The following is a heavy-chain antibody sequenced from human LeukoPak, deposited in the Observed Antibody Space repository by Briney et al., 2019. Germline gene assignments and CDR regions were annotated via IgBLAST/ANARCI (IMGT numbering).Heavy chain of an antibody. CDR3: ARGDTAMVTFDY. Sequence: PSETLSLTCTVSGGSISSYYWSWIRQPPGKGLEWIGYIYYSGSTNYNPSLKSRVTISVDTSKNQFSLKLSSVTAADTAVYYCARGDTAMVTFDYWGQGTLVTVSS. J-gene: IGHJ4*02. CDR2: IYYSGST. D-gene: IGHD5-18*01. V-gene: IGHV4-59*01. CDR1: GGSISSYY.